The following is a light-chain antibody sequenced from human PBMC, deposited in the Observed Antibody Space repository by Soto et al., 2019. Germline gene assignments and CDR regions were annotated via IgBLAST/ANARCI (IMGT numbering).Light chain of an antibody. V-gene: IGKV1-6*01. J-gene: IGKJ4*01. CDR3: LKEENYPLT. CDR2: AAS. Sequence: AIQMTQSPSSLSASVGDRVTITCRASQGIRHYLGWYQQKPGKAPKLLIYAASSLQSGVPSRFSGSGSGTDFTLTVSRLQPEDFATYYCLKEENYPLTFGGGTKVEIK. CDR1: QGIRHY.